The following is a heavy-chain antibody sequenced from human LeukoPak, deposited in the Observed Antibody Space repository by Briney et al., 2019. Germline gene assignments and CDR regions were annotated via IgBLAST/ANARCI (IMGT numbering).Heavy chain of an antibody. V-gene: IGHV3-11*04. J-gene: IGHJ4*02. CDR3: ARDQTTVTHEVNYFDY. CDR1: GFTFSDYY. CDR2: ISSSGSTI. D-gene: IGHD4-17*01. Sequence: GGSLRLSCAASGFTFSDYYMSWIRQAPGKGLEWVSYISSSGSTIYYADSVKGRFTISRDNAKNSLYLQMNSLRAEDTAVYYCARDQTTVTHEVNYFDYWGQGTLVTVSS.